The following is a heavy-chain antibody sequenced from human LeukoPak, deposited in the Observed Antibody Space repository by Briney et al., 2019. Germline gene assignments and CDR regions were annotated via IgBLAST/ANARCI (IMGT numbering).Heavy chain of an antibody. D-gene: IGHD3-22*01. CDR2: ISGSAGST. CDR3: AKLRYDNRGYSRTHDY. Sequence: GGSLRLSCAASGFTFSSYAMSWVRQAPGKGLEWVSAISGSAGSTYHADSVKGRFAISRDNSKNTLNLQMSSLRVEDTAVYFCAKLRYDNRGYSRTHDYWGQGTLVTVSS. J-gene: IGHJ4*02. V-gene: IGHV3-23*01. CDR1: GFTFSSYA.